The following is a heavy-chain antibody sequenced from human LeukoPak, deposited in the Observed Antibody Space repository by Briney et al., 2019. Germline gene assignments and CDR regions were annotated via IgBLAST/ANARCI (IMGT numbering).Heavy chain of an antibody. Sequence: GGSLRLSCAASGFTFSSYAMSWVRQAPGKGLEWVSGISGSGDNTYYADCVKGRFTISRDNSKNTLYLQMNSLRADDTAVYYCAKGGLVHRFDPWGQGTLVTVSS. V-gene: IGHV3-23*01. CDR2: ISGSGDNT. CDR1: GFTFSSYA. CDR3: AKGGLVHRFDP. J-gene: IGHJ5*02.